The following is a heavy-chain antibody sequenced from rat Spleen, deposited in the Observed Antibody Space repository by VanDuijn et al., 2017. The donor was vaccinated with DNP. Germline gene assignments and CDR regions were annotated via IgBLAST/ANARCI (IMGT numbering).Heavy chain of an antibody. CDR3: ARHGTGSPYYAMDA. J-gene: IGHJ4*01. D-gene: IGHD5-1*01. V-gene: IGHV5-17*01. Sequence: EVQLVESGGGVVQPGRSLKLSCVASGFTFSDYAMAWVRQAPKKGLEWVATISYDGTRTYYRDSVKGRFTISRDNAKSTLYLQMDSLRSEDTATYYCARHGTGSPYYAMDAWGQGTSVTVSS. CDR2: ISYDGTRT. CDR1: GFTFSDYA.